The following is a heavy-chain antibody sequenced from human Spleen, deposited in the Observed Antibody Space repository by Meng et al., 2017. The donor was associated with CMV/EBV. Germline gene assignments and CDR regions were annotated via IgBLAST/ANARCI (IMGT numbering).Heavy chain of an antibody. CDR2: ISSSSSHI. D-gene: IGHD3-22*01. CDR1: GFIFSSYR. V-gene: IGHV3-21*01. CDR3: AGKSSGYYYASDY. Sequence: AASGFIFSSYRMSWVRQAPGKGLEWVSSISSSSSHISYADSVKGRFTISRDNAKNSLYLQMNSLRAEDTAVYYCAGKSSGYYYASDYWGQGTLVTVSS. J-gene: IGHJ4*02.